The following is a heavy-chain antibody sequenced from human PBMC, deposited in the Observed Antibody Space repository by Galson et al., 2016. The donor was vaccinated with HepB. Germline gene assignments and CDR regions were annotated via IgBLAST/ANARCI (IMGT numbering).Heavy chain of an antibody. CDR1: GYTFTNYA. D-gene: IGHD3-22*01. Sequence: SVKVSCKASGYTFTNYAIHWVRQAPGQRLEWMGWINAGNGNTLYSQNFQGRVTISRDTFASTAYMELSSLRPEDTAVYYRARVSRPYYYDNSGPFDYWGQGTLVTVSS. J-gene: IGHJ4*02. CDR2: INAGNGNT. V-gene: IGHV1-3*01. CDR3: ARVSRPYYYDNSGPFDY.